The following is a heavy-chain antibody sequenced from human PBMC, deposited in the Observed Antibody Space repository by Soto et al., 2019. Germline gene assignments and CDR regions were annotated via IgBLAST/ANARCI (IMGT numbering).Heavy chain of an antibody. D-gene: IGHD6-13*01. CDR2: INAGNGNT. V-gene: IGHV1-3*01. J-gene: IGHJ6*02. CDR1: GYTFTSYA. Sequence: QVQLVQSGAEVKKPGASVKVSCKASGYTFTSYAMHWVRQAPGQRLEWMGWINAGNGNTKYSQKFQGRVTITRDTSASTAYMELSSLRSEDTAVYYCARDLAAGYYYYYYGMDVWGQGTTVTVSS. CDR3: ARDLAAGYYYYYYGMDV.